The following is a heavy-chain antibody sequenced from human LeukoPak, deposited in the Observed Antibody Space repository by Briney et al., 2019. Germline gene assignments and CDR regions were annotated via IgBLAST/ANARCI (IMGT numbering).Heavy chain of an antibody. CDR3: ASSRDGYPWEEYYFDY. D-gene: IGHD5-24*01. Sequence: PSQTLSLTCTVSRGSIISGSYYWSWIRQPAGKGLECIVRIYTSGTPNYNPSLKSRVTISVDTSKNQFSLKPSSVTAADTAVYYCASSRDGYPWEEYYFDYWGQGTLVTVSS. CDR1: RGSIISGSYY. J-gene: IGHJ4*02. CDR2: IYTSGTP. V-gene: IGHV4-61*02.